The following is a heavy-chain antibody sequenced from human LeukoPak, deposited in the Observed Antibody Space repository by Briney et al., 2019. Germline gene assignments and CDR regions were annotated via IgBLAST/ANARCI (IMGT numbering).Heavy chain of an antibody. CDR2: INPNSGGT. CDR1: GYTFTAYY. CDR3: TRATVAGIFNWFGP. V-gene: IGHV1-2*02. Sequence: ASVKVSCKASGYTFTAYYMHWVRQAPGQGLEWMGWINPNSGGTNYAQKFQGRVTMTRDTSISTAYMELSRLRSDDTAVYYCTRATVAGIFNWFGPWGQGTLVTVSS. D-gene: IGHD6-19*01. J-gene: IGHJ5*02.